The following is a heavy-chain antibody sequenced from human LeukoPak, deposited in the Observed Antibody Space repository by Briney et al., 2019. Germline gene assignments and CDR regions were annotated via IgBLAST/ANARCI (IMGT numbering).Heavy chain of an antibody. D-gene: IGHD2-2*02. CDR2: IIPIFGTA. J-gene: IGHJ5*02. CDR3: ARGSLYCSSTSCYKRGNWFDP. V-gene: IGHV1-69*13. CDR1: GGTFSSYA. Sequence: SVKVSCKASGGTFSSYAISWVRQAPGQGLEWMGGIIPIFGTANYAQKFQGRVTITADESTSTAYMELSSLRSEDTAVYYCARGSLYCSSTSCYKRGNWFDPWGQGTLVTVSS.